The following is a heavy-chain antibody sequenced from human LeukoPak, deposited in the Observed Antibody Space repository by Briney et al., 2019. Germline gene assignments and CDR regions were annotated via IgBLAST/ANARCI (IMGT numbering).Heavy chain of an antibody. CDR3: ASRYYYDSSGYFFDY. J-gene: IGHJ4*02. CDR2: IYYSGST. D-gene: IGHD3-22*01. V-gene: IGHV4-39*01. CDR1: GDSISSSSYY. Sequence: SETLSLTCTVSGDSISSSSYYWGWIRQPPGKGLEWIGSIYYSGSTYYNPSLKSRVTISVDTSKNQFSLKLSSVTAADTAVYYCASRYYYDSSGYFFDYWGQGTLVTVSS.